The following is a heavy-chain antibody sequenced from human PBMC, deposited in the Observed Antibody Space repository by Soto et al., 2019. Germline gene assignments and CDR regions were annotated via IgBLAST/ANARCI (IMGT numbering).Heavy chain of an antibody. CDR1: GYTFTSYG. Sequence: GASVKVSCKASGYTFTSYGISWVRQAPGQGLEWMGWISAYNGNTNYAQKLQGRVTMTTDTSTSTAYMELRSLRSDDTAVYYCVRERGIAVAGTNYYYGMDVWGQGTTVTVSS. D-gene: IGHD6-19*01. V-gene: IGHV1-18*01. CDR3: VRERGIAVAGTNYYYGMDV. CDR2: ISAYNGNT. J-gene: IGHJ6*02.